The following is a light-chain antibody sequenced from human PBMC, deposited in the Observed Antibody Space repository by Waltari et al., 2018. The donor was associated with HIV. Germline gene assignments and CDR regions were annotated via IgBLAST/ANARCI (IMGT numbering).Light chain of an antibody. CDR3: QVWDSSSDHYV. CDR2: DDS. J-gene: IGLJ1*01. CDR1: NIETKS. V-gene: IGLV3-21*01. Sequence: YVLTQPPSVSVAPGKTARITCGGNNIETKSVHWYQQKPGQAPVLVSYDDSDRPSGITERFSGSKSWNTATLTISRVEAGDEADYYCQVWDSSSDHYVFGTGTKVTVL.